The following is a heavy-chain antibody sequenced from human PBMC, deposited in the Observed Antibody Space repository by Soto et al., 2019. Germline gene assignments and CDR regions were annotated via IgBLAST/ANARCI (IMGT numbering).Heavy chain of an antibody. V-gene: IGHV3-64*01. CDR2: ISSNGGST. J-gene: IGHJ6*03. Sequence: PGGSLRLSCAASGFTFSSYAMHWVSQAPGKGLEYVSAISSNGGSTYYANSVKGRFTISRDNSKNTLYLQMGSLRAEDMAVYYCASTIFGVVTSSGGYYYYMDVWGKGTTVTVSS. CDR3: ASTIFGVVTSSGGYYYYMDV. D-gene: IGHD3-3*01. CDR1: GFTFSSYA.